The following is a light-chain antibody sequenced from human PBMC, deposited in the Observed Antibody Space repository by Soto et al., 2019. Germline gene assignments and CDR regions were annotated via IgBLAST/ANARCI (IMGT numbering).Light chain of an antibody. J-gene: IGKJ1*01. CDR3: QQYGNLPPGT. V-gene: IGKV3-15*01. CDR2: RAS. CDR1: QSLSDN. Sequence: IVMTQSPDTLAVSPGETVTLSCRASQSLSDNLAWYQQKTGQPPRLLIFRASTRASGIPARFSGGGSGTEFALTIIRLQSEDFAVYYCQQYGNLPPGTFVPGTRVEIK.